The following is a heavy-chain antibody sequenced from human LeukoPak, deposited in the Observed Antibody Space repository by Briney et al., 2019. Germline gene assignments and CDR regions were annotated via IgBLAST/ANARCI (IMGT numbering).Heavy chain of an antibody. J-gene: IGHJ3*02. V-gene: IGHV4-61*01. Sequence: PSETLSLTCSVSRGSVSSGNYYWSWIRQPPGKGLEWIGYIFHSGSTNYNPSLKSRVTISIDTSKNQFSLKLRSVTAADTAIYYCARQGYDILTGYIDAFDIWGQGTMVTVSS. CDR1: RGSVSSGNYY. D-gene: IGHD3-9*01. CDR2: IFHSGST. CDR3: ARQGYDILTGYIDAFDI.